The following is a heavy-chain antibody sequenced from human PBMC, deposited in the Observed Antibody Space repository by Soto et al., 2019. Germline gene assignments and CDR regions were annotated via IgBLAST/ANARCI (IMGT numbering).Heavy chain of an antibody. CDR1: GGTFSSYT. V-gene: IGHV1-69*02. CDR3: ASPANLRYCSSTSCYGGFDP. CDR2: IIPILGIA. D-gene: IGHD2-2*01. Sequence: QVQLVQSGAEVKKPGSSVKVSCKASGGTFSSYTISWVRQAPGQGLEWMGRIIPILGIANYAQKFQGRVTITADNSTSTAYMELSSLRSEDTAVYYCASPANLRYCSSTSCYGGFDPWGQGTLVTVSS. J-gene: IGHJ5*02.